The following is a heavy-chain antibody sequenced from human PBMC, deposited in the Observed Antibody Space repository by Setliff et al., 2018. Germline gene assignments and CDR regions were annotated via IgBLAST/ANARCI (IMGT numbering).Heavy chain of an antibody. CDR2: INHRGST. D-gene: IGHD6-6*01. CDR3: ARGRNVAARLLDP. V-gene: IGHV4-34*01. CDR1: GGTFSDYY. Sequence: PSETLSLTCAAYGGTFSDYYWTWIRQPPGKGLEWVGEINHRGSTNYNPSLKSRVSISVDSSKDQFSLKLISMTAADTAVYYCARGRNVAARLLDPWGQGTLVTVSS. J-gene: IGHJ5*02.